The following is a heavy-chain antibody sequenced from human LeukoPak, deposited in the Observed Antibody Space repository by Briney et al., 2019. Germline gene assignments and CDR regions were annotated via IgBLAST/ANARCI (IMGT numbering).Heavy chain of an antibody. V-gene: IGHV3-33*08. D-gene: IGHD3-3*01. CDR2: IWYDGSNK. CDR1: GFTFSSYG. CDR3: AREYRYYDFWSGYYPGGDYYYYYGMDV. J-gene: IGHJ6*02. Sequence: GGSLRLSCAASGFTFSSYGMHWVRQAPGKGLEWVAVIWYDGSNKYYADSVKGRFTISRDNSKNTLYLQMNSLRAEDTAVYYCAREYRYYDFWSGYYPGGDYYYYYGMDVWGQGTTVTVSS.